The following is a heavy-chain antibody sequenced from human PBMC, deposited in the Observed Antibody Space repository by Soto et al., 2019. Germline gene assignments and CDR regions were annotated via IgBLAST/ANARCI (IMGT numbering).Heavy chain of an antibody. V-gene: IGHV4-34*01. D-gene: IGHD5-18*01. Sequence: SETLSLTCAVYGGSFSSYYWSWIRQPPGKGLEWIGEINHSGNTKYNPSLKSRVTISVDTSKNQFSLKLSSVTAADTAVYYCASRYSYGFEYFDYWGQGTLVTVSS. J-gene: IGHJ4*02. CDR1: GGSFSSYY. CDR3: ASRYSYGFEYFDY. CDR2: INHSGNT.